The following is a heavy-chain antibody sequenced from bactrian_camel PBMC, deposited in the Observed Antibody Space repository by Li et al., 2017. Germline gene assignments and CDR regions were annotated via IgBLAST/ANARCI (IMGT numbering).Heavy chain of an antibody. J-gene: IGHJ6*01. CDR3: AAGQGVGWCLDVIRVGAEADFDY. CDR1: GDTVSSLYC. V-gene: IGHV3S26*01. CDR2: IHSDGST. Sequence: QVQLVESGGGSVQAGGSLRLSCAASGDTVSSLYCMAWFRQSPRNEREGVALIHSDGSTSYADSVKDRFTISKDNAKNTLYLQMNSLKPEDTATYYCAAGQGVGWCLDVIRVGAEADFDYWGQGTQVTVS. D-gene: IGHD5*01.